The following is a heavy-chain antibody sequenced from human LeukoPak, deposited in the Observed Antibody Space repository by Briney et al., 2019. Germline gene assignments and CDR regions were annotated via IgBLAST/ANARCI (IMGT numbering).Heavy chain of an antibody. Sequence: ASVKVSCKASGYTFTSYYMHWLRQAPGQGLEWMGIINPSGGSTSYAQKFQGRVTMTRDTSTSTVYMELSSLRSEDTAVYYCAIDFWSGSIGYYFDYWGQGTLVTVSS. CDR3: AIDFWSGSIGYYFDY. CDR1: GYTFTSYY. D-gene: IGHD3-3*01. J-gene: IGHJ4*02. V-gene: IGHV1-46*01. CDR2: INPSGGST.